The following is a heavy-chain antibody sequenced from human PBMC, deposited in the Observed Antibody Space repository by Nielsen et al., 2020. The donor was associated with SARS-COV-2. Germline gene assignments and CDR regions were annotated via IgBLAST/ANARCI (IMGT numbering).Heavy chain of an antibody. Sequence: AETLSLTCTVSGGSIRGYHWSWIRQPPGRGLEWIGYIYYSGSTNYNPSLKSRVTISVDTSKNQFSLNMSSVTAADTAVYYCARGTQCDCKGGSCYSYWFDPWGQGTLVTVSS. CDR2: IYYSGST. CDR3: ARGTQCDCKGGSCYSYWFDP. CDR1: GGSIRGYH. J-gene: IGHJ5*02. D-gene: IGHD2-15*01. V-gene: IGHV4-59*01.